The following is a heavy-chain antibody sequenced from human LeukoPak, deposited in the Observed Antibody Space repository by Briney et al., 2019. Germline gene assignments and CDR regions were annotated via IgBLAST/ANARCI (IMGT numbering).Heavy chain of an antibody. J-gene: IGHJ4*02. CDR2: IYYSGST. V-gene: IGHV4-59*12. Sequence: SETLSLTCTVSGGSISSYYWSWIRQPPGKGLEWIGYIYYSGSTNYNPSLKSRVTISVDTSKNQFSLKLSSVTAADTAVYYCARGPRPYLTGFDYWGQGTLVTVSS. CDR3: ARGPRPYLTGFDY. D-gene: IGHD3-10*01. CDR1: GGSISSYY.